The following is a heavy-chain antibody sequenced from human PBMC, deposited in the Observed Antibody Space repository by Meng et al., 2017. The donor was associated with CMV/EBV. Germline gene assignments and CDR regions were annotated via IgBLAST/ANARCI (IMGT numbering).Heavy chain of an antibody. J-gene: IGHJ4*02. CDR2: ISGSGGST. CDR3: AKDPSFEYSSSFDY. D-gene: IGHD6-6*01. Sequence: GESLEISCAASGFTFDDYGMSWVRQAPGKGLEWVSAISGSGGSTYYADSVKGRFTISRDNSKNTLYLQMNSLRAEDTAVYYCAKDPSFEYSSSFDYWGQGTLVTVSS. V-gene: IGHV3-23*01. CDR1: GFTFDDYG.